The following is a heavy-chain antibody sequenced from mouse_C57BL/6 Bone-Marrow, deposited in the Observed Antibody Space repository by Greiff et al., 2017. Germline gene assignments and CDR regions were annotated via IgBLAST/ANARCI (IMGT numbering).Heavy chain of an antibody. Sequence: VQLQQSGAELVKPGASVKLSCKASGYTFTSYWMQWVKQRPGQGLEWIGEIDPSDSYTNYNQKLKGKATLTVDTSSSTAYMQLSSLTSEDSAVYYCARRDYGGYWGQGTTLTVSS. CDR1: GYTFTSYW. CDR2: IDPSDSYT. V-gene: IGHV1-50*01. J-gene: IGHJ2*01. D-gene: IGHD1-2*01. CDR3: ARRDYGGY.